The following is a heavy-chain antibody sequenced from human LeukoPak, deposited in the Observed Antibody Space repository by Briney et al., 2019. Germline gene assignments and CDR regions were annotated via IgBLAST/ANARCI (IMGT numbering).Heavy chain of an antibody. CDR2: ISSNGGST. Sequence: PGGSLRLSCSASGFILSNYAMHWVRQAPGKGLEYVSTISSNGGSTYYADSVKGRFTISRDNSKNTLYLQMSSLRPDDTAVYYCVKSPLAPRYRFDYWGQGTLVTVSS. CDR3: VKSPLAPRYRFDY. V-gene: IGHV3-64D*06. D-gene: IGHD1-1*01. J-gene: IGHJ4*02. CDR1: GFILSNYA.